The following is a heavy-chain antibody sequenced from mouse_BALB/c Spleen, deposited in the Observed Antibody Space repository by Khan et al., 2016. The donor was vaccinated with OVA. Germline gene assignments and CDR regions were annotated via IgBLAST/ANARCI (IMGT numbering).Heavy chain of an antibody. CDR1: GYAFTNYL. J-gene: IGHJ2*01. Sequence: QVQLQQSGTELVRPGTSVKVSCKASGYAFTNYLIEWVKQRPGQGLERIGVIIPGSGGTKYNEKFKGKATLTADKSSTTAYMQLSSLTSDDSAVYFCARGQLGLRFDYWGQGTTLTVSS. CDR2: IIPGSGGT. D-gene: IGHD3-2*01. V-gene: IGHV1-54*01. CDR3: ARGQLGLRFDY.